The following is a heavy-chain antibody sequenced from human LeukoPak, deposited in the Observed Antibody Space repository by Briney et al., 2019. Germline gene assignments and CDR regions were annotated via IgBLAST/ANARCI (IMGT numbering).Heavy chain of an antibody. J-gene: IGHJ4*02. CDR1: GGSISSSSYY. V-gene: IGHV4-39*01. CDR3: ARHYPYDSSGHRAYYYFDY. CDR2: IYYSGST. Sequence: SETLSLTCTVSGGSISSSSYYWGWIRQPPGTGLEWIGSIYYSGSTYYNPSLKSRVTISVDTSKNQFSLKLSSVTAADTAVYYCARHYPYDSSGHRAYYYFDYWGQGTLVTVSS. D-gene: IGHD3-22*01.